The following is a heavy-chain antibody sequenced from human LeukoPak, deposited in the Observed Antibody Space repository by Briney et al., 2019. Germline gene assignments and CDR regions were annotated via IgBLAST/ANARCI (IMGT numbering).Heavy chain of an antibody. CDR3: AKEKGDYDFWSGYLFPLDY. D-gene: IGHD3-3*01. Sequence: PGGSLRLSCAASGFTFSSYAMSWVRQAPGKGLEWFSAISVIGGTTYYADSVKGRFTISRDNSKNTLYLQMNSLRAEDTAVYYCAKEKGDYDFWSGYLFPLDYWGQGTLVTVSS. J-gene: IGHJ4*02. CDR1: GFTFSSYA. CDR2: ISVIGGTT. V-gene: IGHV3-23*01.